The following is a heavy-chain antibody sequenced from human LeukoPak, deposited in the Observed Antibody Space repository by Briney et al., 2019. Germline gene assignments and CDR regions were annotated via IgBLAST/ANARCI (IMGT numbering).Heavy chain of an antibody. CDR1: GFTVSNNY. V-gene: IGHV3-66*01. CDR3: AREGSSGWYEFWFDP. Sequence: GGSLRLSCAASGFTVSNNYMSWVRQAPGKGLEWVSVIYSAGTTYYADSLKGRFTISRDNSKNTLYLQMNSLRAEDTAVYYCAREGSSGWYEFWFDPWGQGTLVTVSS. J-gene: IGHJ5*02. D-gene: IGHD6-19*01. CDR2: IYSAGTT.